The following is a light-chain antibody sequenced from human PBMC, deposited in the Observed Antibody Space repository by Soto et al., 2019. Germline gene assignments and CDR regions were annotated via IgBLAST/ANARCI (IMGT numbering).Light chain of an antibody. J-gene: IGKJ1*01. V-gene: IGKV1-5*03. CDR1: QSISNS. CDR3: QQYHNYAYT. CDR2: KAS. Sequence: DIQMTQSPSTLSASVGDRVTITCRASQSISNSLGWYQQKPGKAPKLLIYKASNLEGGVPSRFSGSGSGTEFTLTISSLRPDDFATYYCQQYHNYAYTFGQGTKVDIK.